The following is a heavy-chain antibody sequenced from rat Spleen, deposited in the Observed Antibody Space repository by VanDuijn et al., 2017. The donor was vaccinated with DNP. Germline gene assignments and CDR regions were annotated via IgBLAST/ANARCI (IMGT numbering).Heavy chain of an antibody. Sequence: EVQLVESGGNLVQPGRSLKLSCAASGFTFSDYYMAWFRQAPTKGLEWVAHISYDGSRTYYRDSVKGRFTISRDNAKNTLYLQMDSLRSEDMATYYCARHSELWGAYYFDYWGQGVMVSVSS. D-gene: IGHD1-11*01. J-gene: IGHJ2*01. V-gene: IGHV5-7*01. CDR3: ARHSELWGAYYFDY. CDR1: GFTFSDYY. CDR2: ISYDGSRT.